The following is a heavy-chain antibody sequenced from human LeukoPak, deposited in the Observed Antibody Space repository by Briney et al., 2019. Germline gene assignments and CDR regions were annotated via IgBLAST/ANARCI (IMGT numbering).Heavy chain of an antibody. D-gene: IGHD5-12*01. V-gene: IGHV4-61*01. J-gene: IGHJ4*02. CDR2: IYYSGST. CDR1: GGSVSSGSYY. CDR3: ARVFDVVAAYFDY. Sequence: PSETLSLTCTVSGGSVSSGSYYWSWIRQPSGKGLEWIGYIYYSGSTNYNPSLKSRVTISVDTSKNQFSLKLSSVTAADTAVYYCARVFDVVAAYFDYWGQGTLVTVSS.